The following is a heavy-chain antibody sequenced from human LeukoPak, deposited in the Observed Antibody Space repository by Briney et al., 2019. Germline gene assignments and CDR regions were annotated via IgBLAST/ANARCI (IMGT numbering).Heavy chain of an antibody. D-gene: IGHD1-14*01. CDR3: ARITNVWPHYYMDI. J-gene: IGHJ6*03. V-gene: IGHV4-59*08. CDR1: GGSISSYY. Sequence: RASETLSLTCTVSGGSISSYYWSWIRQPPGKGLEWIGYIYYSGSTNYNPSLKSRVTISVDTSKNQFSLKLSSVTAADTAVYYCARITNVWPHYYMDIWGKGTTVTVSS. CDR2: IYYSGST.